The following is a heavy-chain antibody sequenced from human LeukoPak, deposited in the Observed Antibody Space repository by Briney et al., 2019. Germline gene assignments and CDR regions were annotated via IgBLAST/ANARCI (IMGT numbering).Heavy chain of an antibody. V-gene: IGHV1-46*01. CDR1: GYTFTGYY. Sequence: ASVKVSCKASGYTFTGYYLHWVRQAPGQGLEWMGIINPSGGSTSYAQKFQGRVTMTRDTSTSTVYMELSSLRSEDTAVYYCARGSGYYYDSSGYLGDYYYYMDVWGKGTTVTVSS. D-gene: IGHD3-22*01. J-gene: IGHJ6*03. CDR3: ARGSGYYYDSSGYLGDYYYYMDV. CDR2: INPSGGST.